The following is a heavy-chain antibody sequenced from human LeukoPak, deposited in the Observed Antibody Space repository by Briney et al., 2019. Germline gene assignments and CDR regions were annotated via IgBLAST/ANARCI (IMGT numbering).Heavy chain of an antibody. CDR3: AILAVAGTFYDY. CDR1: GFTFSSYA. Sequence: SGGSLRLSCAASGFTFSSYAMSWVRQAPGKGLEWVSAISGSGGSTYYADSVKGRFTISRDNSKNTLYLQMYSLRAEDTAVYYCAILAVAGTFYDYGGQGTLVTVSS. J-gene: IGHJ4*02. CDR2: ISGSGGST. V-gene: IGHV3-23*01. D-gene: IGHD6-19*01.